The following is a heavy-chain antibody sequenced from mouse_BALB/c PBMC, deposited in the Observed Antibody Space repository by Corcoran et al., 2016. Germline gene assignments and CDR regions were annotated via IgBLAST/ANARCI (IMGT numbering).Heavy chain of an antibody. Sequence: QIQLVQSGPELKKPGETVKISCKASGYTFTNYGMNWVKQALGKGLKWMGWINTYTGEPTYADDFKGRFAFSLETSASTAYLQINNLKNEDTATYFCARGYYYAMDYWGQGTSVTVSS. CDR1: GYTFTNYG. D-gene: IGHD2-2*01. CDR3: ARGYYYAMDY. J-gene: IGHJ4*01. CDR2: INTYTGEP. V-gene: IGHV9-3-1*01.